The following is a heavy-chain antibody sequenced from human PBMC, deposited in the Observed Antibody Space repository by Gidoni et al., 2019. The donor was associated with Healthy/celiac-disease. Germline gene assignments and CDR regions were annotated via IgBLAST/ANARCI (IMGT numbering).Heavy chain of an antibody. V-gene: IGHV1-69*08. D-gene: IGHD5-12*01. CDR1: GGTFSSYT. CDR2: IIPILGIA. J-gene: IGHJ4*02. CDR3: ARDLDSGDGAFDY. Sequence: QVQLVQSGAEVKKPGSSVKVSCKASGGTFSSYTISWVRQAPGQGLEWMGRIIPILGIANYAQKFQGRVTITADKSTSTAYMELSSLRSEDTAVYYCARDLDSGDGAFDYWGQGTLVTVSS.